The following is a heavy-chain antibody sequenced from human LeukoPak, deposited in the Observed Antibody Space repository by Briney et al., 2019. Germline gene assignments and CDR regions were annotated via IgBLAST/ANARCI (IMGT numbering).Heavy chain of an antibody. J-gene: IGHJ4*02. CDR3: ARDQSIGSGSYYYTFFDY. D-gene: IGHD3-10*01. V-gene: IGHV3-30*14. CDR2: ISYDGSNT. CDR1: GFTFSGYA. Sequence: PGGSLRLSCAASGFTFSGYAFHWVRQAPGKGLEWVAVISYDGSNTYYADSVKGRFTISRDNSKNTLYLQMNSLRAEDTAVYYCARDQSIGSGSYYYTFFDYWGQGTLVTVSS.